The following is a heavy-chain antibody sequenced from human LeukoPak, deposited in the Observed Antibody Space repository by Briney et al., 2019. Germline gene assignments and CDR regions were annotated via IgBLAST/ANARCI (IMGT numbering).Heavy chain of an antibody. J-gene: IGHJ4*02. CDR2: ISGSGGST. CDR3: AKVRGLGATTVDY. V-gene: IGHV3-23*01. D-gene: IGHD1-26*01. CDR1: AFTFNSYT. Sequence: GGSLRLSCAASAFTFNSYTVNWVRQAPGKGLEWVSAISGSGGSTYYADSVKGRFTISRDNSKNTLYLQMNSLRAEDTAVYYCAKVRGLGATTVDYWGQGTLVTVSS.